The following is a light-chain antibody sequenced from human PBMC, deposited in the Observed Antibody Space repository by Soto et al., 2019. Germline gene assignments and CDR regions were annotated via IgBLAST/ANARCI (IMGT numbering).Light chain of an antibody. Sequence: EMVMTQSPATLSVFPGEGATLSCRASQSVTSNYLAWYQQKPGQAPRLLIYDASNRATGIPARFSGSGSGTDFTLTISSLEPEDFAVYYCQQRSNWLPITFGQGTRL. V-gene: IGKV3D-20*02. CDR2: DAS. J-gene: IGKJ5*01. CDR3: QQRSNWLPIT. CDR1: QSVTSNY.